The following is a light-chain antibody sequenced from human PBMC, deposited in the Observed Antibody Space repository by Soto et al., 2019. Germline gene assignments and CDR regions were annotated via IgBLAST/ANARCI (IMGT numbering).Light chain of an antibody. CDR1: QSVLYNSNNKNY. CDR3: QQYYTTPYT. CDR2: WAS. J-gene: IGKJ2*01. V-gene: IGKV4-1*01. Sequence: DIVMTQSPDSLAVSLGERVTINCKSSQSVLYNSNNKNYLAWYQQKPGQPAKLLIYWASARESGVPDRFSGSGSGTDFTLTISSLQAEDVAVYYCQQYYTTPYTFGQGTKLEIK.